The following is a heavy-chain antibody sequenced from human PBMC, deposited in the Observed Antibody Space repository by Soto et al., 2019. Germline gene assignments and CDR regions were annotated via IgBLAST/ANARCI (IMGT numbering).Heavy chain of an antibody. V-gene: IGHV4-31*03. J-gene: IGHJ4*02. CDR1: GGSISSGGYY. D-gene: IGHD2-2*01. CDR3: ARALRGDDVVVPAAIGKIDY. CDR2: IYYSGST. Sequence: QVQLRESGPGLVKPSQTLSLTCTVSGGSISSGGYYWSWIRQHPGKGLEWIGYIYYSGSTYYNPSLKSRVTISVDTSKNQFSLKLSSVTAADTAVYYCARALRGDDVVVPAAIGKIDYWGQGTLVTVSS.